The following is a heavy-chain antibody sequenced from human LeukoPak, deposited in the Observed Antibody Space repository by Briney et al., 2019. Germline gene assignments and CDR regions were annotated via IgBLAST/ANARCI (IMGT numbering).Heavy chain of an antibody. CDR3: AREPYSSGWYFSYYFDY. CDR2: IKQDGSEK. CDR1: GFAFSSYW. V-gene: IGHV3-7*01. D-gene: IGHD6-19*01. Sequence: PGGSLILSCAASGFAFSSYWMSWVRQAPGEGLEWVANIKQDGSEKYYVDSVKGRFTISRDNSKNTLYLQMNSLRAEDTAVYYCAREPYSSGWYFSYYFDYWGQGALVTVSS. J-gene: IGHJ4*02.